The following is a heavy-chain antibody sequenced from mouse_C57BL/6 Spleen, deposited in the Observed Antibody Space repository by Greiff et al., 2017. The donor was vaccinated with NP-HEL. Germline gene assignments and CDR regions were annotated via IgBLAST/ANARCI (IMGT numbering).Heavy chain of an antibody. D-gene: IGHD1-1*01. CDR2: ISSGGSYT. Sequence: EVKLVESGGDLVKPGGSLKLSCAASGFTFSSYVMSWVRQTPDKRLEWVATISSGGSYTYYPDSVKGRFTISRDNAKNTLYLQMSSLKSEDTAMYYCARHYYGSSLYYFDYWGQGTTLTVSS. V-gene: IGHV5-6*01. J-gene: IGHJ2*01. CDR3: ARHYYGSSLYYFDY. CDR1: GFTFSSYV.